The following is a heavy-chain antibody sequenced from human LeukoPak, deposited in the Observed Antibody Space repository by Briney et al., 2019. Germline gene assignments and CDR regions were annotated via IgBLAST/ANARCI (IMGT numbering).Heavy chain of an antibody. CDR2: IYIDGSST. Sequence: GGSLRLSCAASGFTFSNYWMHWVRQGPGKGLVWVSRIYIDGSSTDYADSVKGRFIISRDNAKNTLYLQMTGLRADDTALYYCTRGTGSSSDYWGQGALVTVSS. V-gene: IGHV3-74*01. CDR1: GFTFSNYW. J-gene: IGHJ4*02. CDR3: TRGTGSSSDY. D-gene: IGHD1-26*01.